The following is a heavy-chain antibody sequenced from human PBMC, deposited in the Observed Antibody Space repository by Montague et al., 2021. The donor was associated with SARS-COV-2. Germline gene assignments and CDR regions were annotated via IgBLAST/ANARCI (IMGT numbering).Heavy chain of an antibody. CDR2: IYYSGST. J-gene: IGHJ6*02. CDR3: ARVRYYGSGTSLGMDV. D-gene: IGHD3-10*01. CDR1: GGSISSYY. V-gene: IGHV4-59*01. Sequence: SETLSLTCTVSGGSISSYYWSWIRQPPGKGLEWIGYIYYSGSTNYNPSLKSRVTISVDTSKNQFSLKVSSVTAAATAVYYCARVRYYGSGTSLGMDVWGQGTTVTVSS.